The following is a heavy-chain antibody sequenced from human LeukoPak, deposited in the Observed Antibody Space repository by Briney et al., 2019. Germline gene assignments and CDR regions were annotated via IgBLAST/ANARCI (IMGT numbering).Heavy chain of an antibody. CDR1: GYSFTSYW. CDR3: ARHPPLGTETTGEFDY. J-gene: IGHJ4*02. Sequence: GESLKISCKGSGYSFTSYWIVWVRQMPGKGLEWMGIIYPGDSDTRYSPSFQGQVTISADKSISTAYLQWSSLKASDTAMYYRARHPPLGTETTGEFDYWGQGTLVTVSS. D-gene: IGHD1-7*01. CDR2: IYPGDSDT. V-gene: IGHV5-51*01.